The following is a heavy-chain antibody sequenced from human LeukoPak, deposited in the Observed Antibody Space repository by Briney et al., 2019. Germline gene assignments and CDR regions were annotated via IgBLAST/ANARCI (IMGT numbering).Heavy chain of an antibody. CDR1: GGSISGDY. CDR2: IYFPGHT. D-gene: IGHD2/OR15-2a*01. V-gene: IGHV4-59*08. Sequence: SETLSLTCTVSGGSISGDYWSWIRQSPGKELELIGYIYFPGHTNYKPSLRSRVTISGDTSKNVFSLTLNSVTAADTAIYYCARQGGTYFPHIDVWGPGTLVTVSS. CDR3: ARQGGTYFPHIDV. J-gene: IGHJ4*02.